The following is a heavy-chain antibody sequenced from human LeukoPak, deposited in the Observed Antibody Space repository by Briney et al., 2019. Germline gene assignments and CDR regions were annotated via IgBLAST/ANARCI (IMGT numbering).Heavy chain of an antibody. V-gene: IGHV3-21*01. D-gene: IGHD5-24*01. CDR2: ISSSSSHI. Sequence: PGGSLRLSCAASGFTFSSYSMNWVRQAPGKGLEWVSSISSSSSHIYYADSVKGRFTISRDNAKNSLYLQMNSLRAEDTAVYYCARGRRDGYNLVYWGQGTLVTVSS. J-gene: IGHJ4*02. CDR3: ARGRRDGYNLVY. CDR1: GFTFSSYS.